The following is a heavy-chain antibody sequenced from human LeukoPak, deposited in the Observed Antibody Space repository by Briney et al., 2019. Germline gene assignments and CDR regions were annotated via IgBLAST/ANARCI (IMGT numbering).Heavy chain of an antibody. J-gene: IGHJ4*02. Sequence: GGSLRLSCSASGXPFSSYTMNWVRQAPGKGLEWVSAISSSSSSIYYADSLKGRFTISRDNAKNSLDLQMNSLRSEDTAVYYCARDIATAGHSAIDYWGQGTLVTVSS. CDR2: ISSSSSSI. CDR1: GXPFSSYT. D-gene: IGHD6-13*01. V-gene: IGHV3-21*01. CDR3: ARDIATAGHSAIDY.